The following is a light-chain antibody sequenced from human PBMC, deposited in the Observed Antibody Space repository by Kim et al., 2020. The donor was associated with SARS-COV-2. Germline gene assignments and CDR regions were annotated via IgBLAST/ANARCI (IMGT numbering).Light chain of an antibody. J-gene: IGLJ2*01. CDR1: SLKTYY. CDR2: GKN. V-gene: IGLV3-19*02. Sequence: SSELTQDPAVSVALGQTVRITCQGDSLKTYYATWYQQKPGQAPVRVIFGKNNRPSGIPHRFSGSKSGNTASLTITGAQAEDEADYYCDSWDSSGNHNVVFGGGTQLTVL. CDR3: DSWDSSGNHNVV.